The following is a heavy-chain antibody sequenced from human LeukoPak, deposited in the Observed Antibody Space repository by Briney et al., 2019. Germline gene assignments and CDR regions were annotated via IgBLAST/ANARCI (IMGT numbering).Heavy chain of an antibody. CDR2: ISNNGGYT. J-gene: IGHJ4*02. V-gene: IGHV3-23*01. CDR3: AKQLGYCSDGSCYFPY. D-gene: IGHD2-15*01. Sequence: GGSXRXSXAXSGFTFSSYSMNWVRQAPGKGLEWVSAISNNGGYTYYADSVQGRFTISRDNSKSTLCLQMNSLRAEDTAVYYCAKQLGYCSDGSCYFPYWGQGTLVTVSS. CDR1: GFTFSSYS.